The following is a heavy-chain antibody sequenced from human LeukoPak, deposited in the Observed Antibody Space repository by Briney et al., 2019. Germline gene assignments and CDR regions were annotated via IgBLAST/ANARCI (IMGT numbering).Heavy chain of an antibody. J-gene: IGHJ4*02. D-gene: IGHD6-19*01. CDR2: IYYSGST. CDR3: ARQRQWLVHFDY. CDR1: GGSISSSIYY. V-gene: IGHV4-39*01. Sequence: SETLSLTCTVSGGSISSSIYYWGWIRQPPGKGLEWIGSIYYSGSTYYNPSLKSRVTISVDTSKNQFSLKLSSVTAADMAVYYCARQRQWLVHFDYWGQGTLVTVSS.